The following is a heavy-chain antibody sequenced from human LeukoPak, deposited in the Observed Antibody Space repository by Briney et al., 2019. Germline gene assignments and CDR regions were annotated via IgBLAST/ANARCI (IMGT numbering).Heavy chain of an antibody. CDR2: IWYDGSNK. D-gene: IGHD2-2*01. V-gene: IGHV3-33*01. CDR1: GFTFSNYG. J-gene: IGHJ4*02. Sequence: GGSLRLSCAASGFTFSNYGMHWVRQAPGKGLEWVAVIWYDGSNKYYADSVKGRFTISRDNSKNTLFLQMNSLRAEDTAVYYCARGPAYCGSTRCYAGGYFDYWGQGTLVTVSS. CDR3: ARGPAYCGSTRCYAGGYFDY.